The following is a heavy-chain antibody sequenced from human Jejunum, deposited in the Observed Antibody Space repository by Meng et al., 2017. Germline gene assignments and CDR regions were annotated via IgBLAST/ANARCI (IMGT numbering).Heavy chain of an antibody. Sequence: GESLKISCAASGFLFDNYPMHWVRQAPGKGPEWVAVISYDGNIKYYADSVKGRFTISRDNSRNSLFLQMNSLRGDDTALYYCAKVLSTALYDPFDIWGQGTMVTVSS. D-gene: IGHD4-17*01. CDR1: GFLFDNYP. CDR2: ISYDGNIK. CDR3: AKVLSTALYDPFDI. V-gene: IGHV3-30*01. J-gene: IGHJ3*02.